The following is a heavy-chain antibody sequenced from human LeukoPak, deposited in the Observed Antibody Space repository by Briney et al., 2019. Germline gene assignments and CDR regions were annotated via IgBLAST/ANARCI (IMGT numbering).Heavy chain of an antibody. V-gene: IGHV4-30-4*08. Sequence: SETLSLTCTVSGGSISSSSYYWGWIRQPPGKGLEWIGYIYYSGSTYYNPSLKSRVTISVDTSKNQFSLKLSSVTAADTAVYYCARTSDYGENWFDPWGQGTLVTVSS. J-gene: IGHJ5*02. CDR1: GGSISSSSYY. CDR3: ARTSDYGENWFDP. D-gene: IGHD4-17*01. CDR2: IYYSGST.